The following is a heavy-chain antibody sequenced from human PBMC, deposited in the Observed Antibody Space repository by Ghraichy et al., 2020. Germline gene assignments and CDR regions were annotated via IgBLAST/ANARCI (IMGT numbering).Heavy chain of an antibody. CDR1: GGSFSGYY. V-gene: IGHV4-34*01. D-gene: IGHD6-6*01. CDR3: ARGRGAARQHY. CDR2: ISHSGST. J-gene: IGHJ4*02. Sequence: SETLSLTCAVNGGSFSGYYWSWIRQPPGKGLEWIGEISHSGSTNYNPSLKSRVTISVDTSKNQFSLKLSSVTAADTAVYYCARGRGAARQHYWGQGTLVTVSS.